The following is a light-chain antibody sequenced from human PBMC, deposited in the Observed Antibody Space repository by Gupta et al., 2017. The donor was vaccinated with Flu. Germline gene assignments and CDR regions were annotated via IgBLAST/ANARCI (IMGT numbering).Light chain of an antibody. CDR1: SGSVSTSYY. Sequence: TVVTQEPSFSVSPAGPVTLTSGLSSGSVSTSYYPSWYQQTPGQALRTLIYSTKTRSSGVPDRFSGSILGNKAALTRTGAQADDESDYSCVVDMGSGNLVFGGGTKLTVL. V-gene: IGLV8-61*01. J-gene: IGLJ3*02. CDR3: VVDMGSGNLV. CDR2: STK.